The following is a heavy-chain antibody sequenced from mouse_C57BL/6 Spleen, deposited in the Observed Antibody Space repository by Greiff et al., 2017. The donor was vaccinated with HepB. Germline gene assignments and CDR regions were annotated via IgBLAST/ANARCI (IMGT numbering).Heavy chain of an antibody. D-gene: IGHD2-4*01. CDR2: IYPGDGDT. V-gene: IGHV1-82*01. J-gene: IGHJ4*01. CDR3: AEDYDEGYAMDY. CDR1: GYSFSSSW. Sequence: QVQLQQSGPELVKPGASVKISCKASGYSFSSSWMNWVKLRPGKGLEWIGRIYPGDGDTNYNGKFKGKATLTADKSSSTAYMQLSSLTSEDSAVYFCAEDYDEGYAMDYWGQGTSVTVSS.